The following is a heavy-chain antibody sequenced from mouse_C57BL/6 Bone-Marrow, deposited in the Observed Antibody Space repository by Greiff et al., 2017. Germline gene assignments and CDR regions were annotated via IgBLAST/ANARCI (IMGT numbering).Heavy chain of an antibody. V-gene: IGHV14-3*01. D-gene: IGHD1-1*01. J-gene: IGHJ2*01. Sequence: VHVKQSVAELVRPGASVKLSCTASGFNIKNTYMHWVKQRPEQGLEWIGRIDPANGNTKYAPKFQGKATITADTSSNTAYLQLSSLTSEDTAIYYCAILYYGSSNLDYWGQGTTLTVSS. CDR2: IDPANGNT. CDR1: GFNIKNTY. CDR3: AILYYGSSNLDY.